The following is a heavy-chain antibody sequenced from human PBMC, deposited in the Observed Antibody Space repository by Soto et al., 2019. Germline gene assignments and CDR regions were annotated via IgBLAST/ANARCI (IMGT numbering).Heavy chain of an antibody. Sequence: GASVKVSCKASGYTFTNFYMHWVRQAPGQGLEWMGRINPIVGSTSYAQKFQGRVTMTTDKSTSTAYMELSSLRSEDTAVYYCARDSSGSYSEFDFDYWGQGTLVTVSS. V-gene: IGHV1-46*01. CDR2: INPIVGST. CDR1: GYTFTNFY. D-gene: IGHD1-26*01. J-gene: IGHJ4*02. CDR3: ARDSSGSYSEFDFDY.